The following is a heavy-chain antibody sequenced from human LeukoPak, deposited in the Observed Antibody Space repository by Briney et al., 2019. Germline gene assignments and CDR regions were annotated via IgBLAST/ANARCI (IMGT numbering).Heavy chain of an antibody. D-gene: IGHD5-12*01. CDR2: IYYSGST. V-gene: IGHV4-59*01. J-gene: IGHJ6*02. CDR3: ARSGLDSRYYFGMDV. Sequence: PSETLSLTCTVSGGSISSYYWSWIRQPPGGGLEWIGYIYYSGSTNYNPSLKRRVTISLDTSKGQFSLKLRSVTAADTAVYYCARSGLDSRYYFGMDVWGQGTTVTVSS. CDR1: GGSISSYY.